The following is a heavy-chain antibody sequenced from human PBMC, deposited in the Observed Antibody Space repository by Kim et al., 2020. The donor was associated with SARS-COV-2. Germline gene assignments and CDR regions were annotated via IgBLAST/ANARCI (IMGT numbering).Heavy chain of an antibody. D-gene: IGHD3-3*01. CDR3: ARAGLRFLEWLFPNYFDY. V-gene: IGHV3-48*03. J-gene: IGHJ4*02. Sequence: GGSLRLSCAASGFTFSSYEMNWVRQAPGKGLEWVSYISSSGSTIYYADSVKGRFTISRDNAKNSLYLQMNSLRAEDTAVYYCARAGLRFLEWLFPNYFDYWGQGTLVTVSS. CDR1: GFTFSSYE. CDR2: ISSSGSTI.